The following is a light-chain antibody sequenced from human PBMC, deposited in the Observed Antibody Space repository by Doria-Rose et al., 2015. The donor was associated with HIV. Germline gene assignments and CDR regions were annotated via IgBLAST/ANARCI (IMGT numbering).Light chain of an antibody. CDR3: QRSFSTPRT. Sequence: MTQSPSSLSASVGDRVTITCRASQNINRFLNWYQQKPGKVPKVLIYAASSLQSGVPSRFSGSGSGTNFTLTISSLQPEDFATYYCQRSFSTPRTFGQGTKMEIK. V-gene: IGKV1-39*01. J-gene: IGKJ1*01. CDR2: AAS. CDR1: QNINRF.